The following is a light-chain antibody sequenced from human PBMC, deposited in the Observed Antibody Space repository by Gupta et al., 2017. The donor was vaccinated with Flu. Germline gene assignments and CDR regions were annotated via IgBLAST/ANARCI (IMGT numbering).Light chain of an antibody. CDR2: AAS. V-gene: IGKV1-39*01. CDR3: QQSYSTPCT. Sequence: DNQMHQSPSSLSASVGDRVTITCRASQSISSYLNWYQQKPGKAPKLLIYAASSLQSGVPSRFSGSGSGTDFTLTISSLQPEDFATYYCQQSYSTPCTFGQGTKLEIK. CDR1: QSISSY. J-gene: IGKJ2*02.